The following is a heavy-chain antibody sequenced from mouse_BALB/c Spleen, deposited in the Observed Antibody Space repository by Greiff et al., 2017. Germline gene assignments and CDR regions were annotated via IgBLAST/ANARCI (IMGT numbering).Heavy chain of an antibody. CDR1: GFSLTSYG. J-gene: IGHJ3*01. Sequence: QVQLQQSGPGLVQPSQSLSITCTVSGFSLTSYGVHWVRQSPGKGLEWLGVIWSGGSTDYNAAFISRLSISKDNSKSQVFFTMNSLQANDTAIYYCARMGDEGWFAYWGQGTLVTVSA. D-gene: IGHD4-1*01. CDR3: ARMGDEGWFAY. CDR2: IWSGGST. V-gene: IGHV2-2*02.